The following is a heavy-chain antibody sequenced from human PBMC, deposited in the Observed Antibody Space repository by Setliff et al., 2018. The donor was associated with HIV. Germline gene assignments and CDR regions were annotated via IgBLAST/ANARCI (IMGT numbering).Heavy chain of an antibody. CDR3: ARDLGPQFDY. CDR2: INHSGST. J-gene: IGHJ4*02. V-gene: IGHV4-34*01. D-gene: IGHD3-16*01. CDR1: GASISSYY. Sequence: PSETLSLTCTVSGASISSYYWSWIRQPPGKGLEWIGEINHSGSTNYNPSLKSRVTISVDTSKNQFSLKLSSVTAADTAVYYCARDLGPQFDYWGQGTLVTVSS.